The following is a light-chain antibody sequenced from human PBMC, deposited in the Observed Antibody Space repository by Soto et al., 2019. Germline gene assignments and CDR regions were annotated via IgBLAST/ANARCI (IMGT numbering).Light chain of an antibody. CDR2: DAY. CDR1: QSISNW. Sequence: DIQMTQSPSTLSASVGDRVTITCRASQSISNWLAWYQRKPGKAPKLLLYDAYSLQSGVPSRFRGSESGTEFTLTINSLQPDDFGTYDWQQYNSYPWTFGQGTKVESK. J-gene: IGKJ1*01. CDR3: QQYNSYPWT. V-gene: IGKV1-5*01.